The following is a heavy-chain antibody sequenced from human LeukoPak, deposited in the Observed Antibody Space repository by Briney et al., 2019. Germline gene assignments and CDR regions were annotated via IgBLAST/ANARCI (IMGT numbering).Heavy chain of an antibody. Sequence: GGSLRLSCAASGFTFSTYGMHWVRQAPGKGLEWVAVIWSAGTDKYYADSVKGQFTISRDNSRNTLYLQMDGLRVEDTAVYYCARRNPGTHSFDYWGQGTLVTVSS. V-gene: IGHV3-33*01. J-gene: IGHJ4*02. D-gene: IGHD3-10*01. CDR1: GFTFSTYG. CDR2: IWSAGTDK. CDR3: ARRNPGTHSFDY.